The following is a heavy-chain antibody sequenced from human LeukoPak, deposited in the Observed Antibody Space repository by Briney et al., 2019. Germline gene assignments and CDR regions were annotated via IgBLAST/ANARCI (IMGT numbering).Heavy chain of an antibody. Sequence: GASVKVSCKASGYTFTSYGISWVRQAPGQGLEWMGWISAYNGNTNYAQKLQGRVTMTTDTSTSTAYMELRSLRSDDTAVYYCARVDSLAAAGTFDYWGQGTLVTVSS. CDR3: ARVDSLAAAGTFDY. D-gene: IGHD6-13*01. V-gene: IGHV1-18*01. CDR1: GYTFTSYG. J-gene: IGHJ4*02. CDR2: ISAYNGNT.